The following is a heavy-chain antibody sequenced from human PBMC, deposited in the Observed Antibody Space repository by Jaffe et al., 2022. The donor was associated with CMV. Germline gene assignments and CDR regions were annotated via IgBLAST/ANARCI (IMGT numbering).Heavy chain of an antibody. CDR1: GYSFTSYW. CDR2: IYPGDSDT. Sequence: EVQLVQSGAEVKKPGESLKISCKGSGYSFTSYWIGWVRQMPGKGLEWMGIIYPGDSDTRYSPSFQGQVTISADKSISTAYLQWSSLKASDTAMYYCARQGFWSGYPNYYYYYYMDVWGKGTTVTVSS. CDR3: ARQGFWSGYPNYYYYYYMDV. V-gene: IGHV5-51*01. D-gene: IGHD3-3*01. J-gene: IGHJ6*03.